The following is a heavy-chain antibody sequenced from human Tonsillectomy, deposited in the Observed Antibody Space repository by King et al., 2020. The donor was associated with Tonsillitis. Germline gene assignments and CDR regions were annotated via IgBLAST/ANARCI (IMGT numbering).Heavy chain of an antibody. CDR1: GFIFSIYG. V-gene: IGHV3-30*18. J-gene: IGHJ3*02. D-gene: IGHD3-22*01. CDR3: AKVRSRFSITMIVALDI. Sequence: HVQLVESGGGVVQPGRSLRLSCAASGFIFSIYGINWVRQAPGKGLEWGAVISYDGSNKYYADSVKGRFTISRDNSKNTLYLQINSLRAEDTAVYYCAKVRSRFSITMIVALDIWAKGTVVTVSS. CDR2: ISYDGSNK.